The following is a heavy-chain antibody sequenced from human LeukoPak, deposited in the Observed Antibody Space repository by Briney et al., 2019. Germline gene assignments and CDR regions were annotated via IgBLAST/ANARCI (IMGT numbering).Heavy chain of an antibody. V-gene: IGHV3-13*01. Sequence: GGSLRLFCAASGFTFIDYDMHWVRQVIGKGLEWVSAIGIRGDTHYSGSVKGRFTISRENAESSLYLQMNSLRAEDTAVYYCARGGIQVSGIDEFDYWGQGTLVTVSS. CDR3: ARGGIQVSGIDEFDY. J-gene: IGHJ4*02. D-gene: IGHD6-19*01. CDR1: GFTFIDYD. CDR2: IGIRGDT.